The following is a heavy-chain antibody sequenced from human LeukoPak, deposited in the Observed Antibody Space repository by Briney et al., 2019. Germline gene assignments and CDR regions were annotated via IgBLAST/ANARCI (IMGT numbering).Heavy chain of an antibody. J-gene: IGHJ4*02. CDR2: ISPYNGNT. V-gene: IGHV1-18*01. Sequence: ASVKVSCKTSGYIFTTYSITWVRQAPGQGLQWMGWISPYNGNTNYAQRLQDRVTLTTATSTSIAYMELRSLISDDTAVYYCARSNVDTSMTQIDYWGQGTLVTVSS. CDR1: GYIFTTYS. CDR3: ARSNVDTSMTQIDY. D-gene: IGHD5-18*01.